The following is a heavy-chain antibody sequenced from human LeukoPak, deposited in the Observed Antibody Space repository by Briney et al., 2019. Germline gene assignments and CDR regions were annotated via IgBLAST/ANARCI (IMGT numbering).Heavy chain of an antibody. CDR3: ARDRYDFWSSYYWFDP. D-gene: IGHD3-3*01. CDR2: IYTSGST. V-gene: IGHV4-61*02. CDR1: GASISSGTYY. J-gene: IGHJ5*02. Sequence: SQTLSLTCTVSGASISSGTYYWSWIRQPAGKGLEWIVRIYTSGSTYYNPSLRGRVTISVYTSKYLFLLKMSPMTAADTAVYYCARDRYDFWSSYYWFDPWGQGTLVTVSS.